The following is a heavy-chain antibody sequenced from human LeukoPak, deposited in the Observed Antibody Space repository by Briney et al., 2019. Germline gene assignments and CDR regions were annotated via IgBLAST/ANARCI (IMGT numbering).Heavy chain of an antibody. CDR1: GYTFTGYY. J-gene: IGHJ5*02. D-gene: IGHD6-19*01. V-gene: IGHV1-2*02. Sequence: ASVKVSCKASGYTFTGYYMHWVRQAPGQGLEWMGWINPYSGGTNYAQKFQGGVTMTRDTSISTAYMELSRLRSDDTAVYYCARDKPPYSSGWYREDWFDPWGQGTLVTVSS. CDR3: ARDKPPYSSGWYREDWFDP. CDR2: INPYSGGT.